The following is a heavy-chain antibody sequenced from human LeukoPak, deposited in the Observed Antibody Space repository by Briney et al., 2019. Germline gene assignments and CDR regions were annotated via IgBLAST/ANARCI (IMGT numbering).Heavy chain of an antibody. J-gene: IGHJ4*02. Sequence: GASVKVSCKASGYTFTSYAMNWVRQAPGQGLEWMGWINTNTGNPTYAQGFTGRFAFSLDTSASTAYLQISSLKAEDTAVYYCASTSGVGKFDYWGQGTLVTVSS. CDR2: INTNTGNP. CDR1: GYTFTSYA. D-gene: IGHD1-26*01. V-gene: IGHV7-4-1*02. CDR3: ASTSGVGKFDY.